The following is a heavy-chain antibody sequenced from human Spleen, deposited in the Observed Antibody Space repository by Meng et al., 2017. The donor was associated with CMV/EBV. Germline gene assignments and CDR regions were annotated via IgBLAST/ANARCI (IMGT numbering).Heavy chain of an antibody. J-gene: IGHJ4*02. V-gene: IGHV4-34*01. Sequence: QVQLQQWGAGLLKPSATLSFTCAVCGGSFSGYYWSWIRQPPGKGLEWIGEINHSGSTNYNPSLKSRVTISVDTSKNQFSLKLSSVTAADTAVYYCARVNKDSSSWSGPYYFDYWGQGTLGTVSS. CDR2: INHSGST. D-gene: IGHD6-13*01. CDR3: ARVNKDSSSWSGPYYFDY. CDR1: GGSFSGYY.